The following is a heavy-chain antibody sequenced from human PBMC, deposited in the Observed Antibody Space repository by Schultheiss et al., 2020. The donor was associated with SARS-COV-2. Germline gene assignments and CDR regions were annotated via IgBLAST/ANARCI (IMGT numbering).Heavy chain of an antibody. V-gene: IGHV3-30*18. Sequence: GGSLRLSCAASGFTFSSYGMHWVRQAPGKGLEWVAVISYDGSNKYYADSVKGRFTISRDNSKNTLYLQMNSLRAEDTAVYYCAKGWGSLNSPIPAASTTLDYWGQGTVVTVSS. D-gene: IGHD3-16*01. CDR1: GFTFSSYG. CDR3: AKGWGSLNSPIPAASTTLDY. CDR2: ISYDGSNK. J-gene: IGHJ4*02.